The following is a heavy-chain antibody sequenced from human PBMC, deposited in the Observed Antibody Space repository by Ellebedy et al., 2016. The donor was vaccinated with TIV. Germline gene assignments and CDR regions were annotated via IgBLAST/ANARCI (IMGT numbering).Heavy chain of an antibody. D-gene: IGHD6-13*01. V-gene: IGHV4-39*01. CDR2: VYFTGTT. Sequence: MPGGSLRLSCTVSGGSMSSRIRYWGWFRQTPEKGLEWIGTVYFTGTTYYNPSLSSRITLSADTSNNQFSLKLTSVTAADTAVYYCATARRDPLYYGVDVWGRGTTVTVSS. J-gene: IGHJ6*02. CDR1: GGSMSSRIRY. CDR3: ATARRDPLYYGVDV.